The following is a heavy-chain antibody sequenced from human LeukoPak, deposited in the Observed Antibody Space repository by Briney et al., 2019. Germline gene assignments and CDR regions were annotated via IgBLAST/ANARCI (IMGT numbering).Heavy chain of an antibody. D-gene: IGHD6-13*01. CDR1: GFTFSRNW. V-gene: IGHV3-23*01. CDR3: AKDLIYSSSWPRFDY. J-gene: IGHJ4*02. Sequence: GGSLRLSCAATGFTFSRNWMHWVRQAPGKGLEWVSVMSGSGTTTYYADSVKGRFTISRDNSKNMLYLQMNSLRAEDTAVYYCAKDLIYSSSWPRFDYWGQGTLVTVSS. CDR2: MSGSGTTT.